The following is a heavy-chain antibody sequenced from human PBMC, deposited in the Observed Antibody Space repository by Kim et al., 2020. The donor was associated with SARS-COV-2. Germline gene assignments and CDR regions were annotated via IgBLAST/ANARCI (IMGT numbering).Heavy chain of an antibody. CDR2: SSPGGCT. CDR3: ARYFYVEGGLRWGGPFLEF. V-gene: IGHV4-34*01. Sequence: SETLSLTCEVYDGSNFWSLIRQSPVRGLEWIGESSPGGCTNYNTSLWSRVTMGVERSSKELSLKLTSVTAADTAVYYCARYFYVEGGLRWGGPFLEFWG. D-gene: IGHD3-3*01. CDR1: DGSNF. J-gene: IGHJ2*01.